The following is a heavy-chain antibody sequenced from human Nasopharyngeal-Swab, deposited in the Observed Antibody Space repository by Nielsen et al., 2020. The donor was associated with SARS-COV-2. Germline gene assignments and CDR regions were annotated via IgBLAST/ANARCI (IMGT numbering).Heavy chain of an antibody. D-gene: IGHD3-10*01. CDR2: INPNSGGT. Sequence: ASVKVSCKASGYTFTGYYMHWVRQAPGQGLEWMGRINPNSGGTNYAQKFQGRVTMTRDTSISTAYMELSRLRSDDTVVYYCARGLMKYGSGSYEDEEWFDPWGQGTLVTVSS. J-gene: IGHJ5*02. CDR3: ARGLMKYGSGSYEDEEWFDP. CDR1: GYTFTGYY. V-gene: IGHV1-2*05.